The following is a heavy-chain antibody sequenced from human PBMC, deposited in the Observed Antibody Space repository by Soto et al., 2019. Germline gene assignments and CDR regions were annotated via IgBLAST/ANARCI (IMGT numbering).Heavy chain of an antibody. D-gene: IGHD3-10*01. J-gene: IGHJ2*01. Sequence: QVQLQQWGAGLLKPSETLSLTCAVYGGSFSGYYWSWIRQPPGKGLEWIGEINHSGSTNYNPSLRRRVTISVDTSKNQFSLKLSSVTAADTAVYYCARGRRGYYGSGSAWYFDLWGRGTLVTVSS. CDR2: INHSGST. V-gene: IGHV4-34*01. CDR1: GGSFSGYY. CDR3: ARGRRGYYGSGSAWYFDL.